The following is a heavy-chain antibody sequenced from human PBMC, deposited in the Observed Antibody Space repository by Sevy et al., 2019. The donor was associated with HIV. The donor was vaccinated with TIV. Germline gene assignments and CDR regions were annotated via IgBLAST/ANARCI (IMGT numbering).Heavy chain of an antibody. D-gene: IGHD2-8*01. CDR1: GFTFAPYA. Sequence: GGSLRLSCTGSGFTFAPYAMSWVRQAPGKGLEWVAGIYGSSSGRFYADSVRGRFTISRDNSMNILYLQMNDLRVEDTAVYFCAKDRVSGDGVWDSDHWGQGTLVTVSS. V-gene: IGHV3-23*05. J-gene: IGHJ4*02. CDR3: AKDRVSGDGVWDSDH. CDR2: IYGSSSGR.